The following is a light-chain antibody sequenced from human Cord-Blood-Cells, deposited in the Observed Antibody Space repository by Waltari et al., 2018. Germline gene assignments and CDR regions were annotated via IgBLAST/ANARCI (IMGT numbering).Light chain of an antibody. CDR3: QVWDSSSDHYV. CDR1: NIGSKS. Sequence: SYVLTQPPSVSVAPGQTARITCGGNNIGSKSVHWYQQKPGQAPVLVVYDDSDRPSGIPGRFSGSNSGNTATLTISRVEAGDEADYYCQVWDSSSDHYVVGTGTKVTVL. CDR2: DDS. V-gene: IGLV3-21*02. J-gene: IGLJ1*01.